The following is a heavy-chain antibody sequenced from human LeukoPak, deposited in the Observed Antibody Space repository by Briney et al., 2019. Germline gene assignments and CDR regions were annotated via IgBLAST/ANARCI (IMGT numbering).Heavy chain of an antibody. D-gene: IGHD5-12*01. CDR2: INGEGRDK. CDR3: MDLGHSD. J-gene: IGHJ4*02. V-gene: IGHV3-7*01. Sequence: GGSLRLSCAASGFTFSNSWMTWVRQVPGKGLEWVATINGEGRDKYYVDSVKGRFIISRDNAKNSLHLQMSSLRVEDTAVHYCMDLGHSDWGQGTLVTVSS. CDR1: GFTFSNSW.